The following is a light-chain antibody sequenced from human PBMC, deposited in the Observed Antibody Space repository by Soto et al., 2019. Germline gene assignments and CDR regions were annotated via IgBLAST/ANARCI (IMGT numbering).Light chain of an antibody. CDR3: LQDYDYPRT. J-gene: IGKJ1*01. CDR2: AAS. Sequence: AIQMTQSPSCLSASVGDRFTITCRASQGIRDELGWYQQKAGKAPNLLISAASRLQSGVPSRFSGRGSGTDFTLTISSLQPEDFATYYCLQDYDYPRTFGQGTKVDIK. CDR1: QGIRDE. V-gene: IGKV1-6*01.